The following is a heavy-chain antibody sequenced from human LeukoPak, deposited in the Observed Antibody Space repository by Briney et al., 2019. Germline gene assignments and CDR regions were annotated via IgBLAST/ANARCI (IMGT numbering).Heavy chain of an antibody. V-gene: IGHV1-2*02. Sequence: ASVKVSCKASGYNFVDYHIHWARQAPGHGLEWMGWINPGSGDTYHAPMFQGRVIMTRDTFISTVYMELSGLRSGDTAVYYCARLFYGPGNYLSWGPKYSYYMDVWGEGTTVTVSS. CDR2: INPGSGDT. CDR3: ARLFYGPGNYLSWGPKYSYYMDV. D-gene: IGHD3-10*01. J-gene: IGHJ6*03. CDR1: GYNFVDYH.